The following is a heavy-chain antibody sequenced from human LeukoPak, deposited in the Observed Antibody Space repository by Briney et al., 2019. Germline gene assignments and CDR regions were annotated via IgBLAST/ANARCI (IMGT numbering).Heavy chain of an antibody. Sequence: ASVKVSCKESGYTLTRYYMHWVRQAPGQGLEWMGIINPSGGRTSYAQKFQGRVTMATDTSTSTAYMEMRSLRSDDTAVYYCARDLGIIKAVAGPVDYWGQGTLVTVSS. V-gene: IGHV1-46*01. J-gene: IGHJ4*02. D-gene: IGHD6-19*01. CDR2: INPSGGRT. CDR3: ARDLGIIKAVAGPVDY. CDR1: GYTLTRYY.